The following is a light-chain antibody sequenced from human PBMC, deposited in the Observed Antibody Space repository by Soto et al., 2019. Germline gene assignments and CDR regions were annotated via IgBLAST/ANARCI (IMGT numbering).Light chain of an antibody. Sequence: EIVFTQSPGTLSLSPGERATLSCRASQTVSSSYLAWYQQKPGQAPRLLIYGASSRATGIPDRFSASGSGTDFTLTISDVQPEDFALYYCHQRQSWPRTFGQGTKVDIK. CDR2: GAS. CDR1: QTVSSSY. CDR3: HQRQSWPRT. V-gene: IGKV3-20*01. J-gene: IGKJ1*01.